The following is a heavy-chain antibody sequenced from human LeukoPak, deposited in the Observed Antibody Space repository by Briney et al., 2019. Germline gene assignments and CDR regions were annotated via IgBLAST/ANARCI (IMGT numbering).Heavy chain of an antibody. J-gene: IGHJ3*02. CDR3: ARSLRNAFDI. CDR1: GFTFSDYY. D-gene: IGHD3-3*01. V-gene: IGHV3-11*04. Sequence: GGSLRLSCAASGFTFSDYYMSWIRQAPGKGLEWVSYISRSGSTIYYADSVKGRFTISSDNANNSLYLQMNSLRAEDTAVYYCARSLRNAFDIWGQGTMVTVSS. CDR2: ISRSGSTI.